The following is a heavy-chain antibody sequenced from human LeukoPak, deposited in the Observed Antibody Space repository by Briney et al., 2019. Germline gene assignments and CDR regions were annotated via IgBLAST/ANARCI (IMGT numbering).Heavy chain of an antibody. CDR3: TKSSWSLFDP. CDR1: GGFISINTHY. D-gene: IGHD3-10*01. J-gene: IGHJ5*02. CDR2: VFYSGTT. Sequence: SETLSLTCSLSGGFISINTHYWGWIRQTPGKGPEWIGSVFYSGTTYFNPSLKSRVTISVDTSKNQISLKLSSVTAADTAVYYCTKSSWSLFDPWGQGTLVTVSS. V-gene: IGHV4-39*07.